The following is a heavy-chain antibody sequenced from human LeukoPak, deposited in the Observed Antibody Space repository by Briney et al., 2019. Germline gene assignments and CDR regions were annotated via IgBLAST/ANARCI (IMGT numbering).Heavy chain of an antibody. CDR3: ARDKIQWLRYSYFDY. J-gene: IGHJ4*02. V-gene: IGHV3-48*01. CDR2: TSGSSGSTI. Sequence: GGSLRLSCKASGFTFSRYGMNWVRQAPGRGLEWLSYTSGSSGSTIYYAQSVRGRFTISRDDAKNALYLQMNSLRADDTAVYFCARDKIQWLRYSYFDYWGQGVLVTVSS. CDR1: GFTFSRYG. D-gene: IGHD5-12*01.